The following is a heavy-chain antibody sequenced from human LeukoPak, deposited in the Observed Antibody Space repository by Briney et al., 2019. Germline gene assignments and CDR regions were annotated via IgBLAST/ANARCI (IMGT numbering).Heavy chain of an antibody. CDR1: GFTFSDYY. J-gene: IGHJ6*02. D-gene: IGHD2-15*01. V-gene: IGHV3-11*01. Sequence: GGSLRLSCAASGFTFSDYYMSWIRQAPGKGLEWVSYISSSGSTIYYADSVKGRFTISRDNAKNSLYLQMNSLRAEDTAVYYCARDSFGYCSGGSCYQPYYYGMDVWGQGTTVTVSS. CDR3: ARDSFGYCSGGSCYQPYYYGMDV. CDR2: ISSSGSTI.